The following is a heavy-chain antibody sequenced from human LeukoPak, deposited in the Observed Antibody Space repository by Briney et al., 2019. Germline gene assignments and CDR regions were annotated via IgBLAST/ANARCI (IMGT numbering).Heavy chain of an antibody. V-gene: IGHV4-4*09. Sequence: SETLFLTCTVSGGSISSYYWSWIRQPPGKGLEWIGCIYTSGSTNYNPSLKSRVTISVDTSKNQLSLKLSSVTAADTAVYYCARFYSNSLYFDSWGQGTLVTVSS. CDR3: ARFYSNSLYFDS. CDR1: GGSISSYY. CDR2: IYTSGST. J-gene: IGHJ4*02. D-gene: IGHD4-11*01.